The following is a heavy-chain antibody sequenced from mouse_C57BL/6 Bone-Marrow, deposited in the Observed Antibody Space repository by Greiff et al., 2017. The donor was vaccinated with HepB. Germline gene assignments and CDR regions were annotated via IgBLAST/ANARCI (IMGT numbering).Heavy chain of an antibody. Sequence: EVQLVESGGGLVQPGESLKLSCESNEYEFPSHDMSWVRKTPEKRLELVAAINSDGGSTYYPDTMERRFIISRDNTKKTLYLQMSSLRSEDTALYYCARPLIDYDYEVPYYFDYWGQGTTLTVSS. J-gene: IGHJ2*01. V-gene: IGHV5-2*01. CDR1: EYEFPSHD. D-gene: IGHD2-4*01. CDR3: ARPLIDYDYEVPYYFDY. CDR2: INSDGGST.